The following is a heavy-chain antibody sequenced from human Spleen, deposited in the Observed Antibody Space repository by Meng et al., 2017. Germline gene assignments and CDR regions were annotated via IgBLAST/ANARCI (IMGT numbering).Heavy chain of an antibody. CDR3: ATDSRYFGYYYYGMDV. V-gene: IGHV1-46*01. CDR2: INPSGGST. D-gene: IGHD3-9*01. J-gene: IGHJ6*02. CDR1: GYTFTSYY. Sequence: ASVKVSCKASGYTFTSYYMHWVRQAPGQGLEWMGIINPSGGSTSYAQKFQGRVTMTRDTSTSTVYMELSSLRSEDTAVYYCATDSRYFGYYYYGMDVWGQGTTVTVSS.